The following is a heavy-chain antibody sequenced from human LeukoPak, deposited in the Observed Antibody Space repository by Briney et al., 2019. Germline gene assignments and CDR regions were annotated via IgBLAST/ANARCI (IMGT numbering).Heavy chain of an antibody. CDR3: ARMPANYDSSGYYGAYYFDY. CDR2: IYSGGST. Sequence: PGGSLRLSCAVSGFIVSSNYMSWVRQAPGKGLEWVSVIYSGGSTYYADSVKGRFTISRDNSKNTLYLQMNSLRAEDTAVYYCARMPANYDSSGYYGAYYFDYWGQGTLVTVSS. V-gene: IGHV3-53*01. CDR1: GFIVSSNY. D-gene: IGHD3-22*01. J-gene: IGHJ4*02.